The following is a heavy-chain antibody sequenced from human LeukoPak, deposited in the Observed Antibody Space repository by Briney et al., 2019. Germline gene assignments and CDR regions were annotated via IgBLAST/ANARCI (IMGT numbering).Heavy chain of an antibody. CDR3: ARRLLNIAVAGHNDY. J-gene: IGHJ4*02. CDR2: INHSGSP. D-gene: IGHD6-19*01. Sequence: SETLSLTCAVYGGSFSGYYWSWISQPPGNGLEWIGEINHSGSPNYNPSLKSRVTLSVDTSNNQVSLKLSSVTAADTAVYYCARRLLNIAVAGHNDYWGQGTLVTVSS. CDR1: GGSFSGYY. V-gene: IGHV4-34*01.